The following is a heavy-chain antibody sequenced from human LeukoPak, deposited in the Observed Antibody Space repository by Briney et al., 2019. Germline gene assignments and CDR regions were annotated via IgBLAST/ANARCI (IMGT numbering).Heavy chain of an antibody. CDR3: AMAYNYGMDI. J-gene: IGHJ6*02. CDR2: INHDGSER. CDR1: GFTFRNFW. V-gene: IGHV3-7*03. Sequence: PGESLRLSCAASGFTFRNFWMIWVRLAPGKGLEWVANINHDGSERYYLDSVRGRFTISRDNAKNSLNLQMNSLRAEDTAVYYCAMAYNYGMDIWGQGTAVAVSS.